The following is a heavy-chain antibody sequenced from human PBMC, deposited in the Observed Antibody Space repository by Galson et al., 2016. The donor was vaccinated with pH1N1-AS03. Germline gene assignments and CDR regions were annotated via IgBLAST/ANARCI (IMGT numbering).Heavy chain of an antibody. V-gene: IGHV4-4*09. CDR1: GDSTFDYY. CDR3: ARDPPLEIGWYFDL. D-gene: IGHD3-3*01. Sequence: SETLSLTCTVSGDSTFDYYWNWIRQPPGKGLEWIGYIQTTGNTKYNPSLKSRVTMSIDTSKNQFSLHLMSVTAADTALYYCARDPPLEIGWYFDLWGRGTLATVSS. J-gene: IGHJ2*01. CDR2: IQTTGNT.